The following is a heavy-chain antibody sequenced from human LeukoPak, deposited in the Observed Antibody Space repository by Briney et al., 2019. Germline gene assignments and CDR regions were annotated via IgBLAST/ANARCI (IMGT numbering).Heavy chain of an antibody. CDR1: GFTFSSYG. V-gene: IGHV3-30*03. CDR3: ARGGTPNWFDP. J-gene: IGHJ5*02. CDR2: ISYDGSNK. D-gene: IGHD2-15*01. Sequence: GGSLRLSCAASGFTFSSYGMHWVRQAPGKGLEWVAVISYDGSNKYYADSVKGRFTISRDNSKNTLYLQMNSLRAEDTAVYYCARGGTPNWFDPWGQGTLVTVSS.